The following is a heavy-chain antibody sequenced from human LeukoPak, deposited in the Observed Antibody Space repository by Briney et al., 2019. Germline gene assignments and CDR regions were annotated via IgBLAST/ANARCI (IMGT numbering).Heavy chain of an antibody. J-gene: IGHJ5*02. CDR2: ISAYNGNT. CDR3: ARAAGGVAATENWFDP. D-gene: IGHD2-15*01. Sequence: GASVKVSCKASGYTFTSYGISWVRQAPGQGLEWMGWISAYNGNTNYAQKLQGRVTMTTDTSTSTAYMEPRSLRSDDTAVYYCARAAGGVAATENWFDPWGQGTLVTVSS. V-gene: IGHV1-18*01. CDR1: GYTFTSYG.